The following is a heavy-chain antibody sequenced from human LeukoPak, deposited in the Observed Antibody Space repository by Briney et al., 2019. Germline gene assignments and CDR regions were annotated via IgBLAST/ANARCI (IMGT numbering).Heavy chain of an antibody. CDR2: INAGNGNT. CDR1: GYTFTSYA. Sequence: ASVTVSFTASGYTFTSYAMHWVRQAPGQRLEWMGWINAGNGNTKYSQKFQGRVTITRDTSASTAYMELSSLRPEDTAVYYCARTVAGLFDYWGQGTLVTVSS. J-gene: IGHJ4*02. CDR3: ARTVAGLFDY. V-gene: IGHV1-3*01. D-gene: IGHD6-19*01.